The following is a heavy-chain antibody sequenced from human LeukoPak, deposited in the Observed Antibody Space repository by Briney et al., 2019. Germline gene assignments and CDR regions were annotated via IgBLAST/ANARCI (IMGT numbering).Heavy chain of an antibody. CDR2: ISSSSSYI. CDR1: GFTFSSYS. Sequence: GGSLRLSCAASGFTFSSYSMNWVRQAPGKGLEWVSSISSSSSYIYYADSVKGRFTISRDNAKNSLYLQMNSLRAEDTAVYFCATDYDFWSGPPTWGQGTMVTVSS. V-gene: IGHV3-21*01. D-gene: IGHD3-3*01. J-gene: IGHJ3*01. CDR3: ATDYDFWSGPPT.